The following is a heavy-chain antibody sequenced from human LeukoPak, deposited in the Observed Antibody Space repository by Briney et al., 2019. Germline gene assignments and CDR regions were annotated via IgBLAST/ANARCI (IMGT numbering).Heavy chain of an antibody. CDR1: GFTFSSYS. CDR3: ARGSAAAGFDY. CDR2: ISSSSSTI. J-gene: IGHJ4*02. Sequence: GWSLRLSCAASGFTFSSYSMNWVRQAPGKGLEGVSYISSSSSTIYYADSVKGRYTISRDNAKNSLYLQMNSLRAEDTAVYYCARGSAAAGFDYWGQGTLVTVSS. D-gene: IGHD6-13*01. V-gene: IGHV3-48*01.